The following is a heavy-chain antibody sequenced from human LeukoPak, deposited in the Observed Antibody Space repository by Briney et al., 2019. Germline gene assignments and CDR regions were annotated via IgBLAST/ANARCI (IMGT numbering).Heavy chain of an antibody. J-gene: IGHJ4*02. CDR3: ASQAGYCGGDCYSSYDY. D-gene: IGHD2-21*02. CDR2: ISYDGSNK. CDR1: GFTFSNYG. Sequence: GGSLRLSCAASGFTFSNYGMHWVRQAPGKGLEWVAIISYDGSNKYYADSVKGRFTISRDNSKNTLYLQMNSLRAEDTAVYYCASQAGYCGGDCYSSYDYWGQGTLVTVSS. V-gene: IGHV3-30*03.